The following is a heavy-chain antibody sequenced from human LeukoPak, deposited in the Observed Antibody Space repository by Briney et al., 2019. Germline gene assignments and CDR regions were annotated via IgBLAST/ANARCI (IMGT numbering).Heavy chain of an antibody. CDR3: ARVYGDPSYYFDY. Sequence: GGSLRLSCVVSGFTVSSSYMSWVRQAPGKGLEWVSIIYSGVGTYYADSVKGRFTISRDNSKNTLYLQMNSLRAEDTAVYYCARVYGDPSYYFDYWGRGTLVTVSP. V-gene: IGHV3-53*01. J-gene: IGHJ4*02. CDR2: IYSGVGT. CDR1: GFTVSSSY. D-gene: IGHD4-17*01.